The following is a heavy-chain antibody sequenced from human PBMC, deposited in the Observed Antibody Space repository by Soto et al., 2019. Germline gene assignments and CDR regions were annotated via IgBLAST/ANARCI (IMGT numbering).Heavy chain of an antibody. CDR3: ARAPPTVVTPGFGAFDI. D-gene: IGHD4-17*01. CDR2: MNPNSGNT. J-gene: IGHJ3*02. Sequence: ASVQVSCKASGSTFTSYDINWVRQATGQGLEWMGWMNPNSGNTGYEQKFQGRVTMTRNTSISTAYMELSSLRSEDTALYYCARAPPTVVTPGFGAFDIWGQGTMVT. V-gene: IGHV1-8*01. CDR1: GSTFTSYD.